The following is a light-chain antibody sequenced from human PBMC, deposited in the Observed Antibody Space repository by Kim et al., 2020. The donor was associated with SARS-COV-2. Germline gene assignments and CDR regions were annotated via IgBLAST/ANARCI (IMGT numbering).Light chain of an antibody. CDR3: QQRSNWHMYS. V-gene: IGKV3-11*01. J-gene: IGKJ2*03. CDR1: QSVSSY. CDR2: DAS. Sequence: WSPGESATLSGRASQSVSSYLAWYQQKPGQAPRLLIYDASNRATGIPARFSGSGSGTDFTLTISSLEPEDFAVYYCQQRSNWHMYSFGQGTKLEI.